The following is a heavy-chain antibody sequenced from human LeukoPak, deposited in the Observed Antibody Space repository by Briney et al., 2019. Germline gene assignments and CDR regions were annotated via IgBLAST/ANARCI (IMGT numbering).Heavy chain of an antibody. CDR2: ISGSGGSK. V-gene: IGHV3-23*01. J-gene: IGHJ4*02. CDR1: GFTFSSYA. Sequence: GGSLRLSCAASGFTFSSYAMSWVRQAPGKGLEGVSAISGSGGSKYYADTVKGRFTIYRENSKNKLYLKKNSLRDKETAVYYCARTTYSYDSSATLDYSGQGTLVTVSS. D-gene: IGHD3-22*01. CDR3: ARTTYSYDSSATLDY.